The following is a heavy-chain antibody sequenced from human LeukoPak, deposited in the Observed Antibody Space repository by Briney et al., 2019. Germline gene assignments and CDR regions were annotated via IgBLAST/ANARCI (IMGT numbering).Heavy chain of an antibody. D-gene: IGHD4-17*01. Sequence: SETLSLTCTVSGGSISSYYWSWIRQPPGKGLEWFGYIYYSGSANYNPSLKSRVTISVDASKNRFSLKLSSVTAADTAVYYCARLTPDYGDWYFDLWGRGTLVTVSS. J-gene: IGHJ2*01. CDR1: GGSISSYY. V-gene: IGHV4-59*08. CDR2: IYYSGSA. CDR3: ARLTPDYGDWYFDL.